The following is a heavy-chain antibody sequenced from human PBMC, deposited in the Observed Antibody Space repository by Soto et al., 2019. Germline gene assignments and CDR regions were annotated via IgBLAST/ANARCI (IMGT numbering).Heavy chain of an antibody. CDR1: GGSISSGGYS. Sequence: SEALSLTCAVSGGSISSGGYSWSWIRQPPGKGLEWIGYIYHSGSTYYNPSLKSRVTISVDRSKNQFSLKLSSVTAADTAVYYCARLSGYSYGYVETFDYWGQGPRSPSPQ. V-gene: IGHV4-30-2*01. D-gene: IGHD5-18*01. CDR2: IYHSGST. CDR3: ARLSGYSYGYVETFDY. J-gene: IGHJ4*02.